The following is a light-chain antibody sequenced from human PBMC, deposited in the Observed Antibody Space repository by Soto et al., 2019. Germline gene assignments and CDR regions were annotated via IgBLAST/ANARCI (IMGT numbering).Light chain of an antibody. Sequence: DIQMTQSPSSLSASVGDRVTITCQASQDIKNYLNWYQPKSGKAPKLLIYDASDLETGVPSRVSGRGSGTDSTFTITSLQPEDIATYYCQQYDNLPLSFGGVTKVEIK. J-gene: IGKJ4*01. CDR1: QDIKNY. CDR2: DAS. CDR3: QQYDNLPLS. V-gene: IGKV1-33*01.